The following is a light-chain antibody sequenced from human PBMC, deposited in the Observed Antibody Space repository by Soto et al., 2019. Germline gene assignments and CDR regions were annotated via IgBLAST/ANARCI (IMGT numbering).Light chain of an antibody. CDR2: GAS. CDR3: QQYDSSPHT. J-gene: IGKJ4*01. Sequence: EIVLTQSPGTLSLSPGERATLSCRASQSLSRTYLAWYQQRPGQAPRLLIYGASSRATGIPDRFSGSGSGTDFTLTISRLEPEDFAVYYCQQYDSSPHTCGGGTKVEIK. CDR1: QSLSRTY. V-gene: IGKV3-20*01.